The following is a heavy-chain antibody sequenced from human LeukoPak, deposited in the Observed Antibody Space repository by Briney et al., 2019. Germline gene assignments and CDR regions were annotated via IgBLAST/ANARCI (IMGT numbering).Heavy chain of an antibody. CDR3: ARHYGAHRDYYGLDV. V-gene: IGHV4-61*01. CDR1: GGSVNSRNYY. Sequence: SETLSLTCTVSGGSVNSRNYYWSWIRQPPGKGLEWLAYVYYTGSTNYNPSLKSRVTISVDTSKNQFSLNLSSVTAADTAVYYCARHYGAHRDYYGLDVWGQGTTVTVSS. CDR2: VYYTGST. J-gene: IGHJ6*02. D-gene: IGHD4-17*01.